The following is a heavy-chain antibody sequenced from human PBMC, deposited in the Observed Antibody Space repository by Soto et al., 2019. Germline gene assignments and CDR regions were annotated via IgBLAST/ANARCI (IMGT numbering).Heavy chain of an antibody. CDR3: ARLRAVADNWFDP. Sequence: SETLSLTCTVSGGSISSSSYYWGWIRQPPGKGLEWIGSIYYSGSTYYNPSLKSRVTISVDTSKNQFSLKLSSVTAADTAAYYCARLRAVADNWFDPWGQGTLVTVSS. V-gene: IGHV4-39*01. CDR1: GGSISSSSYY. CDR2: IYYSGST. J-gene: IGHJ5*02. D-gene: IGHD6-19*01.